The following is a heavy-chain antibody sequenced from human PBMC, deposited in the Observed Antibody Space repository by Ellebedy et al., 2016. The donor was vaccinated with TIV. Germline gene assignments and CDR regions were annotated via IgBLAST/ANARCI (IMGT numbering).Heavy chain of an antibody. CDR3: ARGPTTMDPSLGFDY. CDR1: GFTVSSNY. V-gene: IGHV3-66*01. D-gene: IGHD5-18*01. J-gene: IGHJ4*02. Sequence: GGSLRLSCAASGFTVSSNYMSWVRQTPGKGLEWVAVMYSGGAAYYADSVKGRFTFSRDNAENSLYLQMNSLRAEDTAIYYCARGPTTMDPSLGFDYWGRGTLVTVSS. CDR2: MYSGGAA.